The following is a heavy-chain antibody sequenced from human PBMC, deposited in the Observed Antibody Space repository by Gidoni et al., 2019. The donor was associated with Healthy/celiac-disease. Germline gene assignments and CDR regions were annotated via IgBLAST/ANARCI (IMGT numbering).Heavy chain of an antibody. CDR1: GGSFSGYY. J-gene: IGHJ4*02. Sequence: QVQLQQWGAGLLKPSETLSLTCAVYGGSFSGYYWSWIRQPPGKGLEWIGEINHSGSTNYNPSLKSRVTISVDTSKNQFSLKLSSVTAADTAVYYCARAPYYYGSGSYYSAFDYWGQGTLVTVSS. CDR3: ARAPYYYGSGSYYSAFDY. CDR2: INHSGST. D-gene: IGHD3-10*01. V-gene: IGHV4-34*01.